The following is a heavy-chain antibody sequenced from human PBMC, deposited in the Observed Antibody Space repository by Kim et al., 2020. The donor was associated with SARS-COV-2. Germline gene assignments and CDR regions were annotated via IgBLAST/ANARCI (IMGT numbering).Heavy chain of an antibody. J-gene: IGHJ4*02. V-gene: IGHV1-2*02. Sequence: ARKLQGRVTMTRDTSISTAYMELSRLRSDDTAVYYCARDGKRSSGWYYFDYWGQGTLVTVSS. CDR3: ARDGKRSSGWYYFDY. D-gene: IGHD6-19*01.